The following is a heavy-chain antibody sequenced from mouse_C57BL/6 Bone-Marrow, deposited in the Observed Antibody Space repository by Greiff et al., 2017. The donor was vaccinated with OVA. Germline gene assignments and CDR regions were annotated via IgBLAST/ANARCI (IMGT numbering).Heavy chain of an antibody. CDR2: IWGDGST. CDR1: GFSLTSYG. CDR3: ATWPLGGYYDY. D-gene: IGHD2-3*01. V-gene: IGHV2-3*01. Sequence: VKLVESGPGLVAPSQSLSITCTVSGFSLTSYGVSWVRQPPGKGLEWLGEIWGDGSTNFHSALISRLGISQDNSKSQVSLKLNSLQTDDTATCYCATWPLGGYYDYWGQGTTLTVSS. J-gene: IGHJ2*01.